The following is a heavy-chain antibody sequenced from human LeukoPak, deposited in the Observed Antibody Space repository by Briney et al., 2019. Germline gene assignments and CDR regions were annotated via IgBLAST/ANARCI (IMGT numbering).Heavy chain of an antibody. Sequence: ASVKVSCKASGYTFTSYDINWVRQATGQGLEWMGWMNPNSGNTGYAQKFQGRVTMTRNTSISTAYMELSRLRSDDTAVYYCARDRYCSGTTCLSTWFDPWGQGTLVTVSS. J-gene: IGHJ5*02. CDR2: MNPNSGNT. CDR1: GYTFTSYD. CDR3: ARDRYCSGTTCLSTWFDP. V-gene: IGHV1-8*01. D-gene: IGHD2-2*01.